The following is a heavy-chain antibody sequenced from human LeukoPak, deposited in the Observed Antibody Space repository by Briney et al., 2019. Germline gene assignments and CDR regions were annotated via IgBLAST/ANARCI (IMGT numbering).Heavy chain of an antibody. D-gene: IGHD3-10*01. CDR3: ARSYGSGSPDI. Sequence: LEWIGYIYYSGSTYYNPSLKSRVTISVDTSKNQFSLKLSSVTAADTAVYYCARSYGSGSPDIWGQGTMVTVSS. CDR2: IYYSGST. V-gene: IGHV4-31*02. J-gene: IGHJ3*02.